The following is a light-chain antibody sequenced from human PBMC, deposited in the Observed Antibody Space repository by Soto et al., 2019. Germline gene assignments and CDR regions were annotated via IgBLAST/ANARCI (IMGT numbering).Light chain of an antibody. V-gene: IGLV1-44*01. CDR1: SSNIGSNT. Sequence: QSVLTQPHSASGTPGQRVTISCSGSSSNIGSNTVNWYQQLPGTAPKLLIYSNNQRPSGVPDRFSGSKSGTSASLAISGLQSEDEADYYCAAWDDSLNGPSVFGTVTKVTVL. CDR3: AAWDDSLNGPSV. CDR2: SNN. J-gene: IGLJ1*01.